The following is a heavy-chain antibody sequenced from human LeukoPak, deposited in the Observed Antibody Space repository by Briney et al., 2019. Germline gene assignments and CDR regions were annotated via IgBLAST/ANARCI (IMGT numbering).Heavy chain of an antibody. CDR1: GFTFSRYA. J-gene: IGHJ4*02. D-gene: IGHD1-26*01. V-gene: IGHV3-64D*09. Sequence: GGSLRLSCSASGFTFSRYAMHWVRQAPGKGLEYDSGINDNGGRTHYGDSVKGRFSISRDNSKNTLHLQMSTLRAEDTALYYCVKDVGGSYAFDYWGQGILVTVAS. CDR2: INDNGGRT. CDR3: VKDVGGSYAFDY.